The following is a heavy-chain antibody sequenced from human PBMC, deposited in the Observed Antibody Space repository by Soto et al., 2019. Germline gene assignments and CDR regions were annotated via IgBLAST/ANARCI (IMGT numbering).Heavy chain of an antibody. CDR2: IYYSGST. Sequence: QVQLQESGPGLVKPSQTLSLTCTVSGGSISSGDYCWSWIRQPPGKGLEWIGYIYYSGSTYYNPSLKSRVTNSVDTAKQQFSLELSSVTAAATAVYYCARVQGGGGDMVHNYWGQGTLVTVSS. V-gene: IGHV4-30-4*01. J-gene: IGHJ4*02. CDR1: GGSISSGDYC. CDR3: ARVQGGGGDMVHNY. D-gene: IGHD2-8*01.